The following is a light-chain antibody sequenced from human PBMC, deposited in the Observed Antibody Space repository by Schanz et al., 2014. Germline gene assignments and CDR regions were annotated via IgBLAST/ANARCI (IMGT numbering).Light chain of an antibody. J-gene: IGKJ3*01. Sequence: EIVMTQSPATLSVSPGERATLSCRASQSVSSSYLAWYQQKPGQAPRLLIYGASRRAAGIPDRFSGSGSGTDFSLTISRLEPEDFAVYYCQQYGISRFTFGPGTKVGIK. V-gene: IGKV3-20*01. CDR1: QSVSSSY. CDR2: GAS. CDR3: QQYGISRFT.